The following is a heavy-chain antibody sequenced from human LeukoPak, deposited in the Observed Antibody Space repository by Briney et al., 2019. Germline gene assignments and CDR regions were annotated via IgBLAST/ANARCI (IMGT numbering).Heavy chain of an antibody. CDR3: AKGAYDYIEMGYFDY. CDR2: IVASSGST. J-gene: IGHJ4*02. V-gene: IGHV3-23*01. Sequence: GGSLRLSCAASGFSISNSAMSWVRQAPGKGLEWVSLIVASSGSTFYADSVKGRFTISRDSSKNTLYLQMNSLRAEDTAVYYCAKGAYDYIEMGYFDYWGQGTLVTVSS. D-gene: IGHD5-12*01. CDR1: GFSISNSA.